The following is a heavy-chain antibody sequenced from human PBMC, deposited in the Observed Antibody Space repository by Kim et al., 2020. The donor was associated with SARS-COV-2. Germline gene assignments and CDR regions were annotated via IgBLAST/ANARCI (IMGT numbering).Heavy chain of an antibody. CDR3: AKSRGAVQGASDM. CDR2: TSGGGGST. D-gene: IGHD3-10*01. CDR1: GFGFSNYA. V-gene: IGHV3-23*01. J-gene: IGHJ3*02. Sequence: GGSLRLSCAASGFGFSNYAMSWVRQAPGKGLEWVSVTSGGGGSTYYADSVKGRFTTSRDYSMNTLYLQMNSLRVEDTAVYYCAKSRGAVQGASDMWGQGTIVTVSS.